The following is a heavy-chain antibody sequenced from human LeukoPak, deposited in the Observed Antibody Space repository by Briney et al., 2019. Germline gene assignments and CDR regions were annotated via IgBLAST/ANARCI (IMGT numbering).Heavy chain of an antibody. J-gene: IGHJ5*02. V-gene: IGHV4-30-2*01. CDR1: GGSISSGGYS. CDR2: IYHSGST. Sequence: SQALSLTCAVSGGSISSGGYSWSWIRQPPGKGLEWIGYIYHSGSTYYNPSLKSRVTISVDRSKNQFSLKLSSVTAADTAVYYCARVFCSGGSCYSSTRNWFDPWGQGTLVTVSS. CDR3: ARVFCSGGSCYSSTRNWFDP. D-gene: IGHD2-15*01.